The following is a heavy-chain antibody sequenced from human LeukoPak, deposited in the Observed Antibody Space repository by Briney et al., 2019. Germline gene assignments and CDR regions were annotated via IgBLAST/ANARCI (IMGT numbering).Heavy chain of an antibody. Sequence: GGSLRLSCAASGFTFSSYSMNWVRQAPGKGLEWVSSISSSSSYIYYADSVKGRFTISRDNAKNSLYLQMSSLRAEDTAVYYCARVGGSSWSPIDYWGQGTLVTVSS. V-gene: IGHV3-21*01. CDR3: ARVGGSSWSPIDY. CDR1: GFTFSSYS. J-gene: IGHJ4*02. D-gene: IGHD6-13*01. CDR2: ISSSSSYI.